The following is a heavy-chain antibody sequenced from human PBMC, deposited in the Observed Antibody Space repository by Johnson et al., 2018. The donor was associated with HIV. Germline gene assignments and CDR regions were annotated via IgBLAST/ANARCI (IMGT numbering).Heavy chain of an antibody. CDR1: GFTVSSNY. CDR2: IYSGGST. V-gene: IGHV3-66*01. Sequence: VLLVESGGGVVQPGRSLRLSCAASGFTVSSNYMSWVRQAPGKGLEWVSVIYSGGSTYYADSVKGRFTISRDNSKNTLYLQMNSLRAEDTAVYYCARDILRCDAFDIWGQRTMVTVSS. CDR3: ARDILRCDAFDI. D-gene: IGHD3-16*01. J-gene: IGHJ3*02.